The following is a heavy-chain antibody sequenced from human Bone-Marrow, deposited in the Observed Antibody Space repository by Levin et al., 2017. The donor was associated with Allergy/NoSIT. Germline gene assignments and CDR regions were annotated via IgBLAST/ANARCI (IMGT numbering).Heavy chain of an antibody. CDR1: RFSFSNYV. Sequence: GASVKVSCAASRFSFSNYVMNWVRQAPGKGLEWVSGISGYGTNAYYADSVKGRFAISRDNGKNIVYLEMNSLRAEDTAVYYCVKGGYCRSTSCYVVNYYGMDVWGQGTTVTVSS. CDR3: VKGGYCRSTSCYVVNYYGMDV. D-gene: IGHD2-2*01. CDR2: ISGYGTNA. J-gene: IGHJ6*02. V-gene: IGHV3-23*01.